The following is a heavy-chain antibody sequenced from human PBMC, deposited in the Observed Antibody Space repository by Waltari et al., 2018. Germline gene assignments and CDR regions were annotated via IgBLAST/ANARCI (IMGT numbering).Heavy chain of an antibody. CDR3: VRGIDQ. Sequence: EVQLVESGGGLVQPGGSLRHSGAGSGFIFSSFWTSWVRQAPGKGLEWVANINEDGSRIYYLDSVKGRFTISRDNAKNSLSLQMNRLRAEDTAVYYCVRGIDQWGQGTLVTVSS. J-gene: IGHJ4*02. CDR1: GFIFSSFW. V-gene: IGHV3-7*01. CDR2: INEDGSRI.